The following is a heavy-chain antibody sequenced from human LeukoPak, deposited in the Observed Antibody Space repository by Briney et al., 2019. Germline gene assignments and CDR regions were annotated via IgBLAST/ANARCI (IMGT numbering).Heavy chain of an antibody. Sequence: PSETLSLTCTVSGGSISSYYWSWIRQSAGKGLEWIGRIYTSGSTNYNPSLKSRVTMSVDTSKNQFSLKLSPVTAADTAVYYCARAPYCSGGSCYYRHYYYYYMDVWGKGTTVTVSS. J-gene: IGHJ6*03. V-gene: IGHV4-4*07. CDR2: IYTSGST. D-gene: IGHD2-15*01. CDR1: GGSISSYY. CDR3: ARAPYCSGGSCYYRHYYYYYMDV.